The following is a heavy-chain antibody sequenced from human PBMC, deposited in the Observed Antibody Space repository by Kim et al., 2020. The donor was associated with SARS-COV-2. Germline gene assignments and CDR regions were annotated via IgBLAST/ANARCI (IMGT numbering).Heavy chain of an antibody. J-gene: IGHJ3*02. CDR2: IYYSGST. Sequence: SETLSLTCTVSGGSISSYYWSWIRQPPGKGLEWIGYIYYSGSTNYNPSLKSRVTISVDTSKNQFPLKLSSVTAADTAVYYCAGHDPRYDAFDIWGQGTMVTVSS. D-gene: IGHD1-26*01. V-gene: IGHV4-59*08. CDR3: AGHDPRYDAFDI. CDR1: GGSISSYY.